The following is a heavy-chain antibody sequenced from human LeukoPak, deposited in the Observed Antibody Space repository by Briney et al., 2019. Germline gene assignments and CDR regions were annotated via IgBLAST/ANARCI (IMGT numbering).Heavy chain of an antibody. CDR1: GFSFSSYG. J-gene: IGHJ3*02. CDR2: ISGSGSST. CDR3: AKDARYSGYGDAFDI. V-gene: IGHV3-23*01. Sequence: PGGSLRLSCAASGFSFSSYGMSWVRQAPGKGLEWVSGISGSGSSTYYADSVKGRFTISRDNSKNTLYLQMNSLRVDDTAVYYCAKDARYSGYGDAFDIWGQGTMVTVSS. D-gene: IGHD5-12*01.